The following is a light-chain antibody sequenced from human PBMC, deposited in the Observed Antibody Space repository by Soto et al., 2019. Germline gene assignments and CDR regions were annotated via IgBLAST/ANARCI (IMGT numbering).Light chain of an antibody. V-gene: IGKV1-12*01. CDR2: SAS. CDR3: QQANTFALT. J-gene: IGKJ4*01. CDR1: QDISRW. Sequence: DIQMTQSPSSVSASVGDRVTITCRASQDISRWLAWYQQKPGKAPNLLIYSASSLYSGVPSRFSGSGSRTDFTLTISSLQPEDFATYYCQQANTFALTFGGGTRVEIK.